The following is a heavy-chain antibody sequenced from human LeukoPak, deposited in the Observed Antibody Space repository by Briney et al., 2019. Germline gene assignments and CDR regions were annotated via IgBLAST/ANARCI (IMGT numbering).Heavy chain of an antibody. CDR1: GFTFTHYW. CDR2: IRQDGSEK. J-gene: IGHJ4*01. Sequence: PGGALTLPRAVCGFTFTHYWMNLVRPAPGKGLEGVARIRQDGSEKTYVDSVKGRFTISRDNTKNSLSLQVNSLRVEDTAVYYCARDGTAAGLYFDLWGQGTLVTVSS. V-gene: IGHV3-7*01. CDR3: ARDGTAAGLYFDL. D-gene: IGHD6-13*01.